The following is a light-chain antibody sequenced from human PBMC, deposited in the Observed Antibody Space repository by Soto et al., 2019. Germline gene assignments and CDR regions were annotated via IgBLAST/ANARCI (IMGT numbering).Light chain of an antibody. CDR1: QSVSRNF. Sequence: EIVLTQSPGTLSLSPGEGATLSCRASQSVSRNFLAWYQQRPGQAPRLLIHGASTRETGIQERFSGGGSGTEFTLTISRLEPEDFAVYYCQQYGDSSLTFGGGTKVDIK. J-gene: IGKJ4*01. CDR3: QQYGDSSLT. V-gene: IGKV3-20*01. CDR2: GAS.